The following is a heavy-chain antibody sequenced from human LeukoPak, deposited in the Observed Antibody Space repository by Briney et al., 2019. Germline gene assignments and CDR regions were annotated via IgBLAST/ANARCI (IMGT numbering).Heavy chain of an antibody. J-gene: IGHJ1*01. CDR1: GFTFSSYA. CDR3: AKDAPDYGDGSEYFQH. Sequence: GGSLRLSCAASGFTFSSYAMSWVRQAPGKGLEWVSGISGSGGSTYYTDSVKGRFTISRDNSKNSLYLQMNSLRTEDTALYYCAKDAPDYGDGSEYFQHWGQGTLVTVSS. V-gene: IGHV3-43*02. CDR2: ISGSGGST. D-gene: IGHD4-17*01.